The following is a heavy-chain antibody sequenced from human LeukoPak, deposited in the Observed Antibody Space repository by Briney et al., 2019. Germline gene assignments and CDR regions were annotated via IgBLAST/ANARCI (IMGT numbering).Heavy chain of an antibody. CDR2: VIPIFGTA. D-gene: IGHD3-22*01. V-gene: IGHV1-69*05. CDR1: GGTFSSYA. CDR3: ARSSSGYLYFPFDI. Sequence: SVKVSCKASGGTFSSYAISWVRQAPGQGLEWMGGVIPIFGTANYAQKFQGRVTITTDESTSTAYMELSSLRSEDTAVYYCARSSSGYLYFPFDIWGQGTMVTVSS. J-gene: IGHJ3*02.